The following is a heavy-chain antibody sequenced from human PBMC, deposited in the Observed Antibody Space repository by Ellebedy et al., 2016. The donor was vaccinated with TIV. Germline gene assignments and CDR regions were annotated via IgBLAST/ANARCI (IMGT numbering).Heavy chain of an antibody. CDR3: ARDSASHLRFSYTDY. D-gene: IGHD4-11*01. CDR1: KIDFSKYI. J-gene: IGHJ4*01. Sequence: GESLKISXTTSKIDFSKYIMNWVRQAPGAGLEWVSSMSGTATYIYYADSVKGRFAISRDNSKNTLYLQTNSLRAEDTAVYYCARDSASHLRFSYTDYWGRGTLIAVSS. V-gene: IGHV3-21*01. CDR2: MSGTATYI.